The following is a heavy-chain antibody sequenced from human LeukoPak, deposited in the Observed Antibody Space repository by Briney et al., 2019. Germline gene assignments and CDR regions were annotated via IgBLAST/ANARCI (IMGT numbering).Heavy chain of an antibody. J-gene: IGHJ4*02. V-gene: IGHV3-23*01. CDR2: ISGSGGST. CDR1: GFTFSSYG. CDR3: AKDPVKYCSGGSCSAEFDY. Sequence: GGSLRLSCAASGFTFSSYGMSWVRQAPGKGLEWVSAISGSGGSTYYADSVKGRFTISRDNSKNTLYLQMNSLRAEDTAVYYCAKDPVKYCSGGSCSAEFDYWGQGTLVTVSS. D-gene: IGHD2-15*01.